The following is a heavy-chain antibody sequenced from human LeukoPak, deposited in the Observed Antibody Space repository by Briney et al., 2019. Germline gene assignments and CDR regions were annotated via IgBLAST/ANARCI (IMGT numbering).Heavy chain of an antibody. Sequence: GSLRLSCAASGITLSSYAMSWVRQAPGKGLEWVSAISGYGGTTYYADSVKGRFTISRDNSKNTLHLQMNSLRAEDTAIYFCAKAPYDYGDYYFDYWGQGTLVTVSS. D-gene: IGHD4-17*01. CDR1: GITLSSYA. CDR3: AKAPYDYGDYYFDY. CDR2: ISGYGGTT. J-gene: IGHJ4*02. V-gene: IGHV3-23*01.